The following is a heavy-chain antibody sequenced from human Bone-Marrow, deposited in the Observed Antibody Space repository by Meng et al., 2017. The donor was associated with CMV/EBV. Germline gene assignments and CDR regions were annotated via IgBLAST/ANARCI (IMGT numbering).Heavy chain of an antibody. Sequence: SETLSLTCAVYSGSFSGHYWTWIRQPPGKGLEWIAEINNSGNTNYNPSLKSRVTISVDTSKNQFSLKLSSVTAADTAVYYCARDTKWEVGYWGQGTLVIVSS. V-gene: IGHV4-34*01. CDR1: SGSFSGHY. CDR3: ARDTKWEVGY. J-gene: IGHJ4*02. CDR2: INNSGNT. D-gene: IGHD1-26*01.